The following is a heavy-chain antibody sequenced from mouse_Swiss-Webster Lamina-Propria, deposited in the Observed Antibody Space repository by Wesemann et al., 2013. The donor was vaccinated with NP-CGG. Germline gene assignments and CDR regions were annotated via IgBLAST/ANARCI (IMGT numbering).Heavy chain of an antibody. J-gene: IGHJ3*01. D-gene: IGHD2-1*01. CDR1: GFNIKDTY. CDR2: IDPANGNT. Sequence: GAELVKPGASVKLSCTASGFNIKDTYMHWVKQRPEQGLEWIGRIDPANGNTKYDPKFQGKATITADTSSNTAYLQLSSLTSEDTAVYYCARSDGNYAWFAYWGQGTLVTVSA. V-gene: IGHV14-3*02. CDR3: ARSDGNYAWFAY.